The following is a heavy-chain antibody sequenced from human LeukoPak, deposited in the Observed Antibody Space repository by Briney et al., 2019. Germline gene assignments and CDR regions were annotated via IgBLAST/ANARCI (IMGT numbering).Heavy chain of an antibody. CDR3: TRDTDGSLDY. Sequence: GGSLRLSCAASGFTFSNYWMAWVRQAPGKGLEWVANIKEDGGTKHYADSLKSRFTISRDNPKNSLYLQMNSLRADDTAVYYCTRDTDGSLDYWGQGILVTVAS. J-gene: IGHJ4*02. D-gene: IGHD1-26*01. CDR1: GFTFSNYW. V-gene: IGHV3-7*01. CDR2: IKEDGGTK.